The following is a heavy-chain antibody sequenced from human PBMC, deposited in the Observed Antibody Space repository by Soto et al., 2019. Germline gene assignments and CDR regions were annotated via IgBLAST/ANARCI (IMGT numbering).Heavy chain of an antibody. D-gene: IGHD1-1*01. CDR1: GYTFTGYY. CDR3: ARIIELERPYYYYGMDV. V-gene: IGHV1-2*02. CDR2: INPNSGGT. Sequence: ASVKVSCKASGYTFTGYYMHWVRQAPGQGLEWMGWINPNSGGTNYAQKFQGRVTMTRDTSISTAYMELSRLRSDDTAVYYCARIIELERPYYYYGMDVWGQGTTVTVSS. J-gene: IGHJ6*02.